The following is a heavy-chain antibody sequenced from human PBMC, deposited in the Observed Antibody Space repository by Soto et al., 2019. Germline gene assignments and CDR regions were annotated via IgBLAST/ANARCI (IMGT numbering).Heavy chain of an antibody. CDR1: GFSFTSHA. CDR3: AKGSTSSRPYYFDC. V-gene: IGHV3-23*01. J-gene: IGHJ4*02. CDR2: ITDTGGST. D-gene: IGHD6-6*01. Sequence: PGGSLRLSFAAPGFSFTSHAMSWVRQAPGEGLEWVSAITDTGGSTWYADSVKGRFTISRDNSKNTLYLQMNSLRAEDTAVYYCAKGSTSSRPYYFDCWGQGT.